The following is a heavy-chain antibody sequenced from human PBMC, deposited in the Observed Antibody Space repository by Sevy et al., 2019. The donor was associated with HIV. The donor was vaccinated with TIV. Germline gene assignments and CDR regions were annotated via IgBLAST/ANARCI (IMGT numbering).Heavy chain of an antibody. CDR3: ARALGAHFDY. Sequence: SETLSLTCAVYGESFSGYYWSWLRQAPGKGLEWMGEITHSGSTNYNPSLKSRLTMSVDTSKNQFSLKLMSVTAAGTAVYYCARALGAHFDYWGQGNLVTVSS. CDR1: GESFSGYY. D-gene: IGHD3-16*01. V-gene: IGHV4-34*01. J-gene: IGHJ4*02. CDR2: ITHSGST.